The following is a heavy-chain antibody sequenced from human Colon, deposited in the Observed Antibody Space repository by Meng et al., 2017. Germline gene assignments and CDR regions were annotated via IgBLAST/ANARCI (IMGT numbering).Heavy chain of an antibody. J-gene: IGHJ4*02. D-gene: IGHD3-10*01. CDR1: GASITGTNFY. CDR3: ERASMRRGVIWDAFDL. V-gene: IGHV4-39*07. Sequence: SETLSLTCNVSGASITGTNFYWGWIRQPPGKGLEWIGTIYYSGSTYYNPSLKTRVSTSIDTSKNQFSLNLSSVTAADTAIYYCERASMRRGVIWDAFDLWGQGTLVTVSS. CDR2: IYYSGST.